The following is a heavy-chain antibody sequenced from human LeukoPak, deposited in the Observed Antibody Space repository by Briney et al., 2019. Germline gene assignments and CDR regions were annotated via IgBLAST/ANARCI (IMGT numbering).Heavy chain of an antibody. J-gene: IGHJ4*02. Sequence: NWIRQPPGKGLEWIGYIYYSGSTYYTPSLRGRVTISVDTTKNQFSLNLSSVTAADTAVYYCARGYSLDYWGQGTLVTVSS. CDR2: IYYSGST. D-gene: IGHD5-18*01. CDR3: ARGYSLDY. V-gene: IGHV4-30-4*01.